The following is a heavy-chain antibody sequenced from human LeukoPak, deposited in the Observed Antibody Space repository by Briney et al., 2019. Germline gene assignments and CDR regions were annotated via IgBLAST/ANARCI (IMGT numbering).Heavy chain of an antibody. CDR1: GDIVSTSSVA. CDR2: TYYRSKLNN. CDR3: ARYNWNGGRAFDV. J-gene: IGHJ3*01. Sequence: SQTLSLTCAISGDIVSTSSVAWNWIRQSPSRSLEWLARTYYRSKLNNDYAVSVKSRIIINPDTSKNHFSLQLNTGPPEDAAVYYCARYNWNGGRAFDVWGQGTMVTVSS. D-gene: IGHD1-1*01. V-gene: IGHV6-1*01.